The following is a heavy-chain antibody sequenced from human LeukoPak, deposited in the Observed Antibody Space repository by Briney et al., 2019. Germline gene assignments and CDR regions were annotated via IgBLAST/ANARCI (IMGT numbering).Heavy chain of an antibody. J-gene: IGHJ5*02. V-gene: IGHV4-34*01. CDR3: ARALTSPPGINWFDP. D-gene: IGHD1-20*01. CDR1: GGSFSGYY. Sequence: SETLSLTCAVYGGSFSGYYWSWIRQPPGKGLEWIGEINHSGSTNYNPSLKSRVTISVDTSKNQFSLKLSSVTAADTAVYYCARALTSPPGINWFDPWGQGTLVTVSS. CDR2: INHSGST.